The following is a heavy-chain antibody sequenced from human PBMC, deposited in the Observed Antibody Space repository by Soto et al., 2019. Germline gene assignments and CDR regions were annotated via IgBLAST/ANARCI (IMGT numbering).Heavy chain of an antibody. CDR1: GFTFSNHA. CDR2: ISGNGYAT. V-gene: IGHV3-23*01. CDR3: AKEHCVLDT. D-gene: IGHD2-8*02. Sequence: GGSLRLSCAASGFTFSNHAMHLVRQAPGKRPGWVSTISGNGYATHYADSVKGRFIISTENSKNTLYLPENSLRADGTDVYFCAKEHCVLDTWGQGTLVTVSS. J-gene: IGHJ5*02.